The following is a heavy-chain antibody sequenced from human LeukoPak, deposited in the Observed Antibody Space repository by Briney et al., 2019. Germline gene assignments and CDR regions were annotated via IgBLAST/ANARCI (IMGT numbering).Heavy chain of an antibody. Sequence: ASVKVSCKASGYTFTSYGISWVRQAPGQGLEWMGWISAYNGNTNYAQKLQGRVTVTTDTSTSTAYMELRSLRSDDTAVYYCARDVGGYCSGGSCAVFDYWGQGTLVTVSS. J-gene: IGHJ4*02. CDR1: GYTFTSYG. D-gene: IGHD2-15*01. CDR3: ARDVGGYCSGGSCAVFDY. CDR2: ISAYNGNT. V-gene: IGHV1-18*01.